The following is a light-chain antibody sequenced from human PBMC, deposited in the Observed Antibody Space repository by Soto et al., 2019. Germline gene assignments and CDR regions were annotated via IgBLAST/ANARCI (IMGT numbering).Light chain of an antibody. CDR2: KAS. Sequence: DSQMTQFPSTLSASVGDRVTITCRASQSISPWLVWYQQKPGKAPKILISKASTLQSGVPPRFSGSGSGTESTLTISSLQPDDFATYYCQQYERYPMTFGGGTKVEIK. J-gene: IGKJ4*01. CDR3: QQYERYPMT. V-gene: IGKV1-5*03. CDR1: QSISPW.